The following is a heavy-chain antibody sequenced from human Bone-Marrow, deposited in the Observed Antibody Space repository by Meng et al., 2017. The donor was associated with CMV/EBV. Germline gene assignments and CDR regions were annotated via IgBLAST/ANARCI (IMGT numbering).Heavy chain of an antibody. D-gene: IGHD4-11*01. CDR2: IVVGSGNT. J-gene: IGHJ4*02. V-gene: IGHV1-58*01. CDR3: SALPLTTVSYNFDY. CDR1: GFTFTSSA. Sequence: SVKVSCKTSGFTFTSSAVQWVRQARGQRLEWIGWIVVGSGNTNYAQTFQERVTITRDMSTSTAYKELSSPRSEDTAVYYCSALPLTTVSYNFDYWGQGTLVTVSS.